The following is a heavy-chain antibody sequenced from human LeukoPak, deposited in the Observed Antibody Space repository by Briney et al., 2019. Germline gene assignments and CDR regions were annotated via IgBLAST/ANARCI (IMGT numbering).Heavy chain of an antibody. Sequence: SETLSLTCTVSGGSISSGAYYWNWVRQHPGKGLEWIGYIYYSGSTYYNPSLKSRVTISIDTSKNQFSLKLSSVTAADTAVYYCARDVGGYDFWSGSSWFDSWGQGTLVTVSS. CDR1: GGSISSGAYY. J-gene: IGHJ5*01. CDR2: IYYSGST. D-gene: IGHD3-3*01. CDR3: ARDVGGYDFWSGSSWFDS. V-gene: IGHV4-31*03.